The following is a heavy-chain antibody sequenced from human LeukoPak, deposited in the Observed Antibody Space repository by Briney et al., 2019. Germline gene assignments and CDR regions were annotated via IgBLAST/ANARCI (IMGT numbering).Heavy chain of an antibody. CDR2: ISSSSSNK. Sequence: PGGALRLSCAASGFTFSTYEMIWVRQAPGKGLEWVSYISSSSSNKYYADSVEGRFTISRDNAKNSLYLQMNSLRAEDTAVYYCATDCTSSSCLQTDYWAQGTLVTVSS. CDR3: ATDCTSSSCLQTDY. J-gene: IGHJ4*02. V-gene: IGHV3-48*03. D-gene: IGHD2-2*01. CDR1: GFTFSTYE.